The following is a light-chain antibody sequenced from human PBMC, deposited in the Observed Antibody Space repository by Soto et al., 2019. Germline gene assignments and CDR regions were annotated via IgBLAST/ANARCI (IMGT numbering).Light chain of an antibody. V-gene: IGLV2-14*01. J-gene: IGLJ1*01. Sequence: QSVLTQPASVSGSPGQSITISCTGTSSDVGGYNDVSWYQQHPGKAPKLMIYDVSNRPSGVSNRFSGSKSGNTASLTISGLQAEDEADYYCSSYTSSSTDVFGTGTKVTVL. CDR2: DVS. CDR1: SSDVGGYND. CDR3: SSYTSSSTDV.